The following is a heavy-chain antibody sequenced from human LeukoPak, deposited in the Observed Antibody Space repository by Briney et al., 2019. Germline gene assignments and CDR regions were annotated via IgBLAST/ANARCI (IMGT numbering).Heavy chain of an antibody. CDR2: IYYSGST. D-gene: IGHD3-16*02. CDR1: GGSISSYY. CDR3: ARAPLGLRLGELSLSGDYFDY. J-gene: IGHJ4*02. Sequence: SETLSLTCTVSGGSISSYYWSWIRQPPGKGLEWIGYIYYSGSTNYNPSLKSRVTISVDTSKNQFSLKLSSVTAADTAVYYCARAPLGLRLGELSLSGDYFDYWGQGTLVTVSS. V-gene: IGHV4-59*12.